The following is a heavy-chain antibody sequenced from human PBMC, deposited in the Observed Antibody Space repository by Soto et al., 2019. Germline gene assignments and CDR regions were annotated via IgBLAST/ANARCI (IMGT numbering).Heavy chain of an antibody. CDR2: ISGSGDST. J-gene: IGHJ4*02. CDR3: AKRGTIFGVVIIRQDI. Sequence: GGSLRLSCAASGFTFSSYAMSWVRQAPGKGLEWVSAISGSGDSTYYADSVKGRFTISRDNSKNTLFLQMNSLRAEDTAVYYCAKRGTIFGVVIIRQDIWGQGTLVTVSS. V-gene: IGHV3-23*01. CDR1: GFTFSSYA. D-gene: IGHD3-3*01.